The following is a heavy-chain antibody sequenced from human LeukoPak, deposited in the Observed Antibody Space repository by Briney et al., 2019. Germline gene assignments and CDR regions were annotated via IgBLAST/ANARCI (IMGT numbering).Heavy chain of an antibody. CDR1: GFTFSSYA. D-gene: IGHD2-2*01. CDR2: ISSNGEST. V-gene: IGHV3-64D*06. Sequence: GGTLRLSCSASGFTFSSYAMHWVRQAPGKGLEYVSAISSNGESTYYADSVKGRFTISRDNSKNTLYLQMSSLRAEDSAVYYCVGCSSTSCYDYWGQGTLVTVSS. J-gene: IGHJ4*02. CDR3: VGCSSTSCYDY.